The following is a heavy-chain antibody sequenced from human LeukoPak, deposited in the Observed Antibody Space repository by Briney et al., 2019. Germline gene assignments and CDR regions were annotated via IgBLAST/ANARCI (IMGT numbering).Heavy chain of an antibody. D-gene: IGHD3-16*02. CDR1: GFTFSSYA. CDR3: ARDPYYDYVWGSYRSYYYYGMDV. J-gene: IGHJ6*04. Sequence: GGSLRLSCAASGFTFSSYAMHWVRQAPGKGLEWVAVISYDGSNKYYADSVKGRFTTSRDNSKNTLYLQMNSLRAEDTAVYYCARDPYYDYVWGSYRSYYYYGMDVWGKGTTVTVSS. CDR2: ISYDGSNK. V-gene: IGHV3-30*04.